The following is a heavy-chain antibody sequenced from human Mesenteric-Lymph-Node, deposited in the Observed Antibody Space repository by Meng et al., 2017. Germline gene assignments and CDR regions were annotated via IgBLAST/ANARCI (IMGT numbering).Heavy chain of an antibody. J-gene: IGHJ6*02. CDR3: AKALEYYYYYGMDV. Sequence: GGSLRLSCAASGFTFSSYAMSWVRQAPGKGLEWVSAISGSGGSTYYADSVKGRFTISRDNSKNTLYLQMNSLRAEDTAVYYYAKALEYYYYYGMDVWGQGTTVTVSS. CDR2: ISGSGGST. CDR1: GFTFSSYA. V-gene: IGHV3-23*01.